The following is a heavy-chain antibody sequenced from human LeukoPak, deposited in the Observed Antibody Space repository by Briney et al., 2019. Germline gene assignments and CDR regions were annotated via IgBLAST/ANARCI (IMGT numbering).Heavy chain of an antibody. CDR2: IYTSGST. J-gene: IGHJ4*02. CDR1: GGSISSYY. D-gene: IGHD2-21*02. V-gene: IGHV4-4*07. Sequence: SETLSLTCTVSGGSISSYYWSWIRQPAGKGLEWVGRIYTSGSTNYNPSLKSRVTMSVDTSKNQFSLKLSSVTAADTAVCYCARGPYCGGDCYSHTLSRPDYFDYWGQGTLVTVSS. CDR3: ARGPYCGGDCYSHTLSRPDYFDY.